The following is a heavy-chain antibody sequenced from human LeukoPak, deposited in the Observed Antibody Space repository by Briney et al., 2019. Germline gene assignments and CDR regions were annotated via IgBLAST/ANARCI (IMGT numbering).Heavy chain of an antibody. Sequence: GGSLRLSCEASAFSLNAYNMNWVRQAPGKGLEWVSSISYTGTYIYYADSVKGRFTISRDNAQNSLYLQMNSLRAEDTAIYYCVRDRGTYRPIDYWGQGTLVTVSS. CDR1: AFSLNAYN. V-gene: IGHV3-21*04. CDR2: ISYTGTYI. J-gene: IGHJ4*02. D-gene: IGHD1-26*01. CDR3: VRDRGTYRPIDY.